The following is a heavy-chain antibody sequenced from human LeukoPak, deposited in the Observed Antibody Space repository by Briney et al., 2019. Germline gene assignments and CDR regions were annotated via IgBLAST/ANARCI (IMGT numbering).Heavy chain of an antibody. CDR2: VRTKANGYTT. D-gene: IGHD4-17*01. CDR3: ARGGPNGDPDY. J-gene: IGHJ4*02. V-gene: IGHV3-72*01. CDR1: GFTFSDHY. Sequence: PGGSLRLSCAASGFTFSDHYMAWVRQAPGKGLEWVGRVRTKANGYTTEYAASVKGRFTISRDDSKNSLYLQMNSLETEDTAVYYCARGGPNGDPDYWGQGTLVTVSS.